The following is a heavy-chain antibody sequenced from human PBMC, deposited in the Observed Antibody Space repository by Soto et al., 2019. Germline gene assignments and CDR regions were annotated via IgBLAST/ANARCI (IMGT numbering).Heavy chain of an antibody. CDR1: GGSIRSNNW. V-gene: IGHV4-4*02. J-gene: IGHJ4*02. Sequence: PSETLSLTCAVSGGSIRSNNWWSWVRQPPGKGLEWIGEIFHGGSTYYNPSLNTRVTISVDKSKNQFSLKLSSVTAADTAVYYCARVYSGSYSDYWGQGTLVTVSS. CDR2: IFHGGST. D-gene: IGHD1-26*01. CDR3: ARVYSGSYSDY.